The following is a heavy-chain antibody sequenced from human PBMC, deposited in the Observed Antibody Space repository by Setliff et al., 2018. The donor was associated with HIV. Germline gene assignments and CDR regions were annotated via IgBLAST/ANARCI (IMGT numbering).Heavy chain of an antibody. D-gene: IGHD2-15*01. V-gene: IGHV1-2*02. CDR1: GFTFSDYY. Sequence: ASVKVSCKASGFTFSDYYMHWVRQAPGQGLEWMGWVRPYNADKNYAQKFQGRVIMTSDTSISTAYLELSGLTSDDTAIYYCARDRAYCSSGSCYRPLVYYFYYMDVWGTGTTVTVSS. CDR3: ARDRAYCSSGSCYRPLVYYFYYMDV. CDR2: VRPYNADK. J-gene: IGHJ6*03.